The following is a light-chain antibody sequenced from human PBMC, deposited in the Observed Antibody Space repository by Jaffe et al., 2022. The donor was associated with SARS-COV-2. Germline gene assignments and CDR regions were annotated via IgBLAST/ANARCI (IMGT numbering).Light chain of an antibody. V-gene: IGKV4-1*01. CDR3: QQYYDTPYT. CDR1: QSVLYSSNNKNC. Sequence: DIVMTQSPDSLAVSLGERATINCRSSQSVLYSSNNKNCLAWYQQKPGQPPKLLIYWASTRESGVPDRFSGSGSGTDFTLTISSLQAEDVAVYYCQQYYDTPYTFGQGTKLEIK. J-gene: IGKJ2*01. CDR2: WAS.